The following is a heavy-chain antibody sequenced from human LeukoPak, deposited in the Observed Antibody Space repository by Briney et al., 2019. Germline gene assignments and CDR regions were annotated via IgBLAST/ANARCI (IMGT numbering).Heavy chain of an antibody. CDR2: IYYSVST. CDR3: ARGGYSYGLVWWFDP. J-gene: IGHJ5*02. D-gene: IGHD5-18*01. V-gene: IGHV4-59*01. CDR1: VGSISSYY. Sequence: SETLSLTCTGSVGSISSYYWSWVRQPPGKGLEWVGYIYYSVSTNYTPSLKSRVTISVDTSKNQFSLKLSSVTATDTAVYYCARGGYSYGLVWWFDPWGQGTLVTVSS.